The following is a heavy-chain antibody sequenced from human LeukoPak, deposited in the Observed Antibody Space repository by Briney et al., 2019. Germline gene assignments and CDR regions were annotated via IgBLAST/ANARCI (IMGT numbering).Heavy chain of an antibody. V-gene: IGHV4-39*01. D-gene: IGHD5-12*01. CDR3: ARHEHPPHSGYELFDY. J-gene: IGHJ4*02. Sequence: PSETLSLTCTVSGGSISSSSYYWGWIRQPPGKGLEWIGSIYYSGSTYYNPSLKSRVTISVDTSKNQFSLKLSSVTAADTAVYYCARHEHPPHSGYELFDYWGQGTLVTVSS. CDR2: IYYSGST. CDR1: GGSISSSSYY.